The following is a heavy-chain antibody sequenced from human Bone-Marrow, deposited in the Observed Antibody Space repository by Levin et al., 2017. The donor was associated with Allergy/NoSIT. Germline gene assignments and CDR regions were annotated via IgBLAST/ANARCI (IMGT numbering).Heavy chain of an antibody. CDR1: GYTFTSHF. CDR2: INPSGGNT. J-gene: IGHJ5*02. Sequence: ASVKVSCKASGYTFTSHFMHWVRQAPGQGLEWMGIINPSGGNTNYAQKFQGRLTMTRDTSTSTVYMELSSLRSDDTAVYYCAREVVCGGDCYGANWFDPWGQGTLVTVSS. V-gene: IGHV1-46*01. CDR3: AREVVCGGDCYGANWFDP. D-gene: IGHD2-21*02.